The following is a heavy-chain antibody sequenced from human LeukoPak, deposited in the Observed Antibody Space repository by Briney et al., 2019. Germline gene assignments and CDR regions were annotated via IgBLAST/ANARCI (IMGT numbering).Heavy chain of an antibody. Sequence: GGSLRLSCAASGFTFSTYWMSWVRQAPGKGLEWVANIKEDGSEKYYVDSVKGRFTISRDNAKNSLYLQMNSLRAEDTAVYYCASGTGPPDYWGQGTLVTVSS. V-gene: IGHV3-7*03. CDR1: GFTFSTYW. J-gene: IGHJ4*02. CDR2: IKEDGSEK. CDR3: ASGTGPPDY.